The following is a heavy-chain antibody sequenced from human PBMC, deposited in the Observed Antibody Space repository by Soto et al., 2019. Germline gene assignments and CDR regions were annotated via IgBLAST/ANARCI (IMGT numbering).Heavy chain of an antibody. CDR1: GGSFSGYY. CDR2: INHSGST. CDR3: ARSTGGIAAAGTDWFDP. Sequence: SETLSLTCAVYGGSFSGYYWSWIRQPPGKGLEWIGEINHSGSTNYNPSLKSRVTISVDTSKNQFSLKLSSVTAADTAVYYCARSTGGIAAAGTDWFDPWGQGTLVTVSS. V-gene: IGHV4-34*01. D-gene: IGHD6-13*01. J-gene: IGHJ5*02.